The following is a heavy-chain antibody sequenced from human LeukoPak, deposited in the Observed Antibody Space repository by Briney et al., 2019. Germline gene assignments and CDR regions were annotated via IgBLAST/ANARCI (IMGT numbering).Heavy chain of an antibody. D-gene: IGHD2-2*01. CDR1: GYTFTGYY. V-gene: IGHV1-2*02. Sequence: GASVKVSCKASGYTFTGYYMHWVRQAPGQGLEWMGWINPNSGGTNYAQKFQGRVTMTRDTSISTAYMELSRLRSDDTAVYYCARDKTEGVVPAHFDYWGQGTLVTVSS. CDR3: ARDKTEGVVPAHFDY. J-gene: IGHJ4*02. CDR2: INPNSGGT.